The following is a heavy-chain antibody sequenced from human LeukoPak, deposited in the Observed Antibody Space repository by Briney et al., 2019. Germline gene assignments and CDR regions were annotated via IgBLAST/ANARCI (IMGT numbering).Heavy chain of an antibody. CDR2: IWFDGRNK. CDR1: GFTFSNYG. Sequence: GGSLRLSCAASGFTFSNYGMHWVRQAPGKGLEWVALIWFDGRNKFHADSVRGRFTISRDNSKNTLFLQMNSLRAEDTAVYYCAREWGPIAVSGGPGYWGQGALVTVSS. V-gene: IGHV3-33*01. CDR3: AREWGPIAVSGGPGY. D-gene: IGHD6-19*01. J-gene: IGHJ4*02.